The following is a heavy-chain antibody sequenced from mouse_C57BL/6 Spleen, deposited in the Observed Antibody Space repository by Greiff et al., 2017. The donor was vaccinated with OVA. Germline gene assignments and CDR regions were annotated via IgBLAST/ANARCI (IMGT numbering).Heavy chain of an antibody. D-gene: IGHD1-1*01. CDR2: IYPGDGGT. J-gene: IGHJ3*01. CDR3: ERGRTYGSSYGFAY. CDR1: GYAFSNYC. Sequence: QVQLKESGAELVKPGASVKISCKASGYAFSNYCMNWVKQRPGKGLEWIGQIYPGDGGTNYNGKFKGKATLTADKSSSTAYMQLSSLTSEDSAVDFGERGRTYGSSYGFAYWGQGTLVTVSA. V-gene: IGHV1-80*01.